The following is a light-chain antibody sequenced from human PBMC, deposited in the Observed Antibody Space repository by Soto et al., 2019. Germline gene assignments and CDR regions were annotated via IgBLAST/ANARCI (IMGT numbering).Light chain of an antibody. J-gene: IGLJ1*01. CDR2: EVS. Sequence: QSVLTQPPSASGSPGQSVTISCTGTSGDVGAYDYVSWYQQHPGKAPKLIIYEVSKRPSGVPDRFSGSKSGNTASLTVSGLRAEDEADYYWPSGAVTIVFETGTKVTVL. CDR3: PSGAVTIV. CDR1: SGDVGAYDY. V-gene: IGLV2-8*01.